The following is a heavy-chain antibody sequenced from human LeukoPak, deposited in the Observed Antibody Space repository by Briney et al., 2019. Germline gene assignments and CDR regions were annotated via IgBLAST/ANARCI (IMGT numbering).Heavy chain of an antibody. CDR1: GGSFSGYY. D-gene: IGHD3-3*01. V-gene: IGHV4-34*01. CDR2: INHSGST. J-gene: IGHJ5*02. CDR3: ARHFCDFWSGYYTGYNWFDP. Sequence: PSETLSLTCAVYGGSFSGYYWSWIRQPPGKGLEWIGEINHSGSTNYNPSLKSRVTISVDTSKNQFSLKLSSVTAADTAVYYCARHFCDFWSGYYTGYNWFDPWGQGTLVTVSS.